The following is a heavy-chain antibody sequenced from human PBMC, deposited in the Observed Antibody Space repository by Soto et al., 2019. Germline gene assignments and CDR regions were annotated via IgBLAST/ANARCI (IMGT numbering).Heavy chain of an antibody. CDR2: IHYSGSV. J-gene: IGHJ6*02. V-gene: IGHV4-30-4*01. CDR1: GGSISYDHYH. Sequence: SETLSLTCTVSGGSISYDHYHWTWIHQPPGKGLEWIGYIHYSGSVFYNPSLQSRLSMSVDTSKNLFSLKLSSVTAADTAVYFCAREDDGGDRDYYGLDVWGQGTTVTVSS. CDR3: AREDDGGDRDYYGLDV. D-gene: IGHD2-21*02.